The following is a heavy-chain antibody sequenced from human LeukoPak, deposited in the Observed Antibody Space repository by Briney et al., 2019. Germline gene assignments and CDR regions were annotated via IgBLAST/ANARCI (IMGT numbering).Heavy chain of an antibody. CDR1: GFTFSSYG. J-gene: IGHJ3*02. CDR3: ARDFNSLHTFDI. CDR2: IWYDGSNK. Sequence: GGSLRLSCAASGFTFSSYGMHWVRQAPGKGLEWVAVIWYDGSNKYYADSVKGRFTISRDNSKNTFYLQMNSLRTEDTAVYFCARDFNSLHTFDIWGQGTMVTVSS. D-gene: IGHD2-21*01. V-gene: IGHV3-33*01.